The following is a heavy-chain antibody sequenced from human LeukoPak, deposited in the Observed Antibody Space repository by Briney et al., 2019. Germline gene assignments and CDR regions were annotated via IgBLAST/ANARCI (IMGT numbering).Heavy chain of an antibody. CDR1: GGSLNGNY. Sequence: SETLSLTCAVYGGSLNGNYWSWIRQPPGKGLEWIGEINHRGSANYSPSLRSRVTMSVDTSKNQFSLNLNSVTAADTAVYYCARPATGVRWFDPWGQGTLVTVSS. CDR3: ARPATGVRWFDP. D-gene: IGHD1-14*01. J-gene: IGHJ5*02. CDR2: INHRGSA. V-gene: IGHV4-34*01.